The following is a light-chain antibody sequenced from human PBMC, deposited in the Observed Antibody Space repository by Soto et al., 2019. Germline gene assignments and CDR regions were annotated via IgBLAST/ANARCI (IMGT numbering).Light chain of an antibody. V-gene: IGKV3-15*01. CDR2: GPS. J-gene: IGKJ2*01. CDR1: QSVSSSY. Sequence: NVLTHSPGTLSVSPVEIATLSCSASQSVSSSYLAWYQQKPGQAPRLLIYGPSTRDTGLPPRFSGSGSATEFTLTISSLQSEDFAVYYCQQYDKWPYTFGQGTKVDI. CDR3: QQYDKWPYT.